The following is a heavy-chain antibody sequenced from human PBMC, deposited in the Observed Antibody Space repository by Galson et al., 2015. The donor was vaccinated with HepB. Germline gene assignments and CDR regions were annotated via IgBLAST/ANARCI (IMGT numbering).Heavy chain of an antibody. CDR2: INHSRST. V-gene: IGHV4-34*01. CDR1: GGSFSGYY. Sequence: LSLTCAVYGGSFSGYYWSWIRQPPGKGLEWIGEINHSRSTNYNPSLKSRVTISVDTSKNQFSLKLSSVTAADTAVYYCARAGSGYYYGWYFDLWGRGTLVTVS. CDR3: ARAGSGYYYGWYFDL. J-gene: IGHJ2*01. D-gene: IGHD3-22*01.